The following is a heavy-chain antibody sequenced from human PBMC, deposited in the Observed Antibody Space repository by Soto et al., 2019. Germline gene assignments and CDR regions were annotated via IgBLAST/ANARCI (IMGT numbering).Heavy chain of an antibody. V-gene: IGHV1-2*06. Sequence: ASVKVSCKASGYTFIGYYIHWVRQAPGQGLEWMGRINPRSGDTTYAQKFQGRLTMTRDTSISTAYMELSSLRSDDTAVYYCGRDGVGDTPLGWFDPWGQGSLVTVSP. D-gene: IGHD1-26*01. CDR3: GRDGVGDTPLGWFDP. CDR2: INPRSGDT. J-gene: IGHJ5*02. CDR1: GYTFIGYY.